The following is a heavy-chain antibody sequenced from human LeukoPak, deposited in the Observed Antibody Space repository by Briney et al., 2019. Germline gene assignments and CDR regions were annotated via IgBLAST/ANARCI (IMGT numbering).Heavy chain of an antibody. V-gene: IGHV3-21*04. Sequence: PGESLRLSCSASGFSFTTYSMSWVRQAPGKGLEWVSAISNTGRYIYYEASVKGLFTNSRENADNSLFLQMSSLREDATAVYCCAAEQWLMRGPVDLWGLGTLVTVSS. D-gene: IGHD6-19*01. CDR3: AAEQWLMRGPVDL. CDR1: GFSFTTYS. J-gene: IGHJ4*02. CDR2: ISNTGRYI.